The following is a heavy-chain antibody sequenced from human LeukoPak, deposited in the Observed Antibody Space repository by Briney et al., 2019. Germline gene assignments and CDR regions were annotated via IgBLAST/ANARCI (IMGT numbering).Heavy chain of an antibody. CDR3: AKDILIAAAQWDGMDV. D-gene: IGHD6-13*01. J-gene: IGHJ6*02. V-gene: IGHV3-30*18. CDR1: GFTFSIYG. CDR2: ISYDGSNK. Sequence: GGSLRLSCAASGFTFSIYGMHWVRQSPGRGLEWVAVISYDGSNKYYGDSVKGRFTISRDNSKNTLYLQMNSLRAEDTAVYYCAKDILIAAAQWDGMDVWGQGTTVTVSS.